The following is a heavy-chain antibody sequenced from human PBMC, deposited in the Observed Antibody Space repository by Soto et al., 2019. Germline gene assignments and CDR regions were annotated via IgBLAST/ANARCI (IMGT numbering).Heavy chain of an antibody. CDR1: GYSFTAYF. CDR2: MNPGSGDT. CDR3: ARMETFGSLNWFDP. J-gene: IGHJ5*02. Sequence: ASVRVSCKASGYSFTAYFIHWVRQVTGQGLEWMGWMNPGSGDTGYAQKFQGRVTMTRDISIATAYMELSSLRSDDTAIYYCARMETFGSLNWFDPWGQGTLVTVSS. V-gene: IGHV1-8*02. D-gene: IGHD3-16*01.